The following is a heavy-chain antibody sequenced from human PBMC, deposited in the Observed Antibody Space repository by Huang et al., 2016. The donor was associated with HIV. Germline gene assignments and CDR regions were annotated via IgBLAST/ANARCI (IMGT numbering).Heavy chain of an antibody. CDR3: AKDPHDNGDYSLYQYYYYLDV. CDR2: SGSDGTYQ. V-gene: IGHV3-30*02. CDR1: GFTFSRYG. J-gene: IGHJ6*03. D-gene: IGHD4-17*01. Sequence: QVQLVESGGGVVQPGGSLRLSCSASGFTFSRYGMHWVRQATGRGLGLVVCSGSDGTYQFYAACLKGRIIISRDNARNKLFLQVNSLRSEDAGVYYCAKDPHDNGDYSLYQYYYYLDVWGKGTTVTVSS.